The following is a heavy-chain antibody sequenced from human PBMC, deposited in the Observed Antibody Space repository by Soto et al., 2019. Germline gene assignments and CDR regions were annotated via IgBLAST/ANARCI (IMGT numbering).Heavy chain of an antibody. D-gene: IGHD6-19*01. CDR1: GGSISSGGYY. CDR2: IYYSGST. CDR3: ARGAYIAVAGTRWFDP. Sequence: SETLSLTCTVSGGSISSGGYYWSWIRQHPGKGLEWIGYIYYSGSTYYNPSLKSRVTISVDTSKNQFSLKLSSVTAADTAVYYCARGAYIAVAGTRWFDPWGQGTLVTVSS. V-gene: IGHV4-31*03. J-gene: IGHJ5*02.